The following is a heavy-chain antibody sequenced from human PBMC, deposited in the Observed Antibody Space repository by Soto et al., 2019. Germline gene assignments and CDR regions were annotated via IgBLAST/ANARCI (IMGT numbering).Heavy chain of an antibody. CDR3: ARDRGTIFGVVTYYYYGMDV. V-gene: IGHV1-69*13. CDR2: IIPIFGTA. J-gene: IGHJ6*02. Sequence: ASVKVSCKASGGTFSSYAISWVRQAPGQGLEWMGGIIPIFGTANYAQKFQGRVTITADESTSTAYMELSSLRSEDTAVYYCARDRGTIFGVVTYYYYGMDVWGQGTTVTVSS. D-gene: IGHD3-3*01. CDR1: GGTFSSYA.